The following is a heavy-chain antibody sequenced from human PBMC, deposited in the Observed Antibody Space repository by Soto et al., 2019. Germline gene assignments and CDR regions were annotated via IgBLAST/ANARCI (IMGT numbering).Heavy chain of an antibody. CDR1: GGSISSGGYY. J-gene: IGHJ6*02. CDR3: ARDQSCGGSCYRGYYYYYGMDV. V-gene: IGHV4-31*03. Sequence: PSETLSLTCTVSGGSISSGGYYWSWIRQHPGKGLEWIGYIYYSGSTYYNPSLKSRVTISVDTSKNQFSLKLSSVTAADTAVYYCARDQSCGGSCYRGYYYYYGMDVWGQGTTVTVSS. CDR2: IYYSGST. D-gene: IGHD2-15*01.